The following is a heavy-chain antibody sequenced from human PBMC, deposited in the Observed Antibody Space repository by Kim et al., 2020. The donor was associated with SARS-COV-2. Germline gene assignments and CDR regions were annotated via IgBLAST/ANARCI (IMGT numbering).Heavy chain of an antibody. Sequence: SNPALKSRVTISVDTSKNQFSLKLSSVTAADTAVYYCARCVRGYSYGYSYWGQGTLVTVSS. CDR3: ARCVRGYSYGYSY. J-gene: IGHJ4*02. V-gene: IGHV4-34*01. D-gene: IGHD5-18*01.